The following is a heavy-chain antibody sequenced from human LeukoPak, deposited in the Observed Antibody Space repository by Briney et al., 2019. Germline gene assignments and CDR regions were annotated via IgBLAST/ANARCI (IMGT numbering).Heavy chain of an antibody. CDR1: GYTFTSYG. CDR3: ARLSLLGRRFYVWGSYRGFDY. D-gene: IGHD3-16*02. CDR2: ISAYNGNT. V-gene: IGHV1-18*01. Sequence: ASVKVSCEASGYTFTSYGISWVRQAPGQGLEWMGWISAYNGNTNYAQKLQGRVTMTTDTSTSTAYMELRSLRSDDTAVYYCARLSLLGRRFYVWGSYRGFDYWGQGTLVTVSS. J-gene: IGHJ4*02.